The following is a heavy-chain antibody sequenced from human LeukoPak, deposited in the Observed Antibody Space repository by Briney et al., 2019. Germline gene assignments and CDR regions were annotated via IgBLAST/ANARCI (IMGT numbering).Heavy chain of an antibody. CDR2: IWYDGSQK. CDR1: GFIFTKYG. Sequence: GGSLRLSCAASGFIFTKYGMHWVRQAPGKGLEWVAIIWYDGSQKHYADSVKGRFTISRDDSKNMLYLEMNSLRAEDTAVYYCGRVGYGGYSGHIDYWGQGTLVTVSS. J-gene: IGHJ4*02. CDR3: GRVGYGGYSGHIDY. V-gene: IGHV3-33*01. D-gene: IGHD4-23*01.